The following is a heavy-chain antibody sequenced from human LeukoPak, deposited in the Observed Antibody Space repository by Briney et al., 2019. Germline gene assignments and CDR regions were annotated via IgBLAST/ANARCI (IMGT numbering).Heavy chain of an antibody. CDR3: ARDAGTVARRGHFDY. CDR2: IIPIFGTA. J-gene: IGHJ4*02. CDR1: GGTFSSYA. V-gene: IGHV1-69*06. D-gene: IGHD6-19*01. Sequence: SVRVSCKASGGTFSSYAISWVRQAPGQGLEWMGGIIPIFGTANYAQKFQGRVTITADKSTSTAYMELSSLRSDDTAVYYCARDAGTVARRGHFDYWGQGTLVTVSS.